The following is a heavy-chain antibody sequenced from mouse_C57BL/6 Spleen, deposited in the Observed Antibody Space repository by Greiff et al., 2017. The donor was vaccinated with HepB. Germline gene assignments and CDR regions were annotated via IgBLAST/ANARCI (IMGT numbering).Heavy chain of an antibody. J-gene: IGHJ3*01. Sequence: EVMLVESGGGLVKPGGSLKLSCAASGFTFSSYTMSWVRQTPEKRLAWVATISGGGGNTYYPDSVKGLFTISRDNAQNTLYLQMSSLRSEDTALYYCARGSSYVSWFAYWGQGTLVTVSA. CDR1: GFTFSSYT. CDR2: ISGGGGNT. CDR3: ARGSSYVSWFAY. D-gene: IGHD1-1*01. V-gene: IGHV5-9*01.